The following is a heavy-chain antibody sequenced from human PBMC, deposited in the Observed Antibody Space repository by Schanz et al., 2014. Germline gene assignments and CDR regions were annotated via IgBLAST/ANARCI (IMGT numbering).Heavy chain of an antibody. J-gene: IGHJ4*02. D-gene: IGHD3-3*01. V-gene: IGHV3-7*01. Sequence: EVQLLESGGCLVQPGGSLRLSCAASGFTFSSYAMSWVRQAPGKGLEWVANIKQDESERSYEDSVKGRFTISRDNAKNSLYLQMNSLRAEDTAVYYCARDKGGYYPFDYWGQGTLVTVSS. CDR1: GFTFSSYA. CDR3: ARDKGGYYPFDY. CDR2: IKQDESER.